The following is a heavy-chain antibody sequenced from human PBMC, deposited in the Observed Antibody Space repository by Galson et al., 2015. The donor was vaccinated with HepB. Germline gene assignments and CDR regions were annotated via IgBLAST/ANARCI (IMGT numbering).Heavy chain of an antibody. V-gene: IGHV1-2*02. CDR2: INPNSGGT. CDR1: GYTFTGYY. J-gene: IGHJ5*02. CDR3: ARSVAVAGTFGFDP. Sequence: SVKVSCKASGYTFTGYYMHWVRQAPGQGLEWMGWINPNSGGTNYAQKFQGRVTMTRDTSISTAYMELSRLRSDDTAVYYCARSVAVAGTFGFDPWGQGTLVTVSS. D-gene: IGHD6-19*01.